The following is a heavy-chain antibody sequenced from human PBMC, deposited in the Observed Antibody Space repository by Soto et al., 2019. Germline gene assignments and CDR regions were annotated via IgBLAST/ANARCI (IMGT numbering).Heavy chain of an antibody. J-gene: IGHJ4*02. V-gene: IGHV4-39*01. Sequence: SETLSLTCSVSDDSFSSPYYGWGWIRQAPGKGLQWLGTVYYGGDTYYNPSLKSRVTLSADSSKSQFSLNLNSVTAADTAVYFCARLAHHGSGSYPDNWGQGSLVTVSS. CDR1: DDSFSSPYYG. CDR2: VYYGGDT. CDR3: ARLAHHGSGSYPDN. D-gene: IGHD3-10*01.